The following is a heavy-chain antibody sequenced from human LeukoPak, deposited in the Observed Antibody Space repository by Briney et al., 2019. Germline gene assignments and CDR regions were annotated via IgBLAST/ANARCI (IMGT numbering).Heavy chain of an antibody. Sequence: PGRSLRLSCAASEFTFSTYAMSWVRQAPGKGLEWVSDIRRSGTSTYYAGSVKGRFTISRDNSKNTLYLQMNSLRAEDTAVYYCAKSAGSGKFGPFDVWGQGTMVTVSS. CDR2: IRRSGTST. CDR1: EFTFSTYA. V-gene: IGHV3-23*01. D-gene: IGHD3-10*01. CDR3: AKSAGSGKFGPFDV. J-gene: IGHJ3*01.